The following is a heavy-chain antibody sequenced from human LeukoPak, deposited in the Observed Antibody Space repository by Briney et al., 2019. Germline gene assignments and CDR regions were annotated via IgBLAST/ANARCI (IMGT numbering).Heavy chain of an antibody. CDR2: IFWDDDK. CDR3: AHSVGFDY. CDR1: GFSLSTSGVG. J-gene: IGHJ4*02. Sequence: SGPTLVKPTQTLTLTCTFSGFSLSTSGVGVGWIRQPPGKALEWLALIFWDDDKRYNASLKSRLTITKDTSKNQVVLIMTNMDPADTGTYYCAHSVGFDYWGQGTLVTVSS. D-gene: IGHD1-26*01. V-gene: IGHV2-5*02.